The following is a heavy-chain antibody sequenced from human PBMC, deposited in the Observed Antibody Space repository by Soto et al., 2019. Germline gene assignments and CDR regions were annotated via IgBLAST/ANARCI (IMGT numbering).Heavy chain of an antibody. D-gene: IGHD1-1*01. J-gene: IGHJ4*02. V-gene: IGHV3-73*01. CDR1: GFTFSGSA. CDR3: VRTRQTGTTSHFAY. Sequence: GGSLRLSRAASGFTFSGSAMHWVRQAPGQGLEWVGRIRSKATSYATAYAASVKGRFTISRDDSKNTAYLQMNSLKTEDTAVYHCVRTRQTGTTSHFAYWGQGTLVTVSS. CDR2: IRSKATSYAT.